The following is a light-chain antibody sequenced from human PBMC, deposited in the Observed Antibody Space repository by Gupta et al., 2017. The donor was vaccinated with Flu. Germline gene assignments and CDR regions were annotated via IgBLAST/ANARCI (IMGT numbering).Light chain of an antibody. V-gene: IGKV1-5*03. Sequence: IQMTQSPSTLSASVGDRVTITCRASQSVSSWLAWYQQKPGKAPKLLIYKASTLESGVPSRFSGGGSGTQFTLTISSLQPDDSATYYCQQYNDYPTFGQGTKVEIK. CDR1: QSVSSW. CDR3: QQYNDYPT. J-gene: IGKJ1*01. CDR2: KAS.